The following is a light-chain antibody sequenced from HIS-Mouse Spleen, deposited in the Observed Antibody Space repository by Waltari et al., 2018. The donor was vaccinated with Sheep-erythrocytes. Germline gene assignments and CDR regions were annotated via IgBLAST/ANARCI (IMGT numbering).Light chain of an antibody. CDR3: QAWDSSTAV. V-gene: IGLV3-1*01. Sequence: SDELTQPPSVSVSPGQTASITCSGDKLGDNYACWYQQKPGQSPVLVIYHGSKRPSGVPERFSGSNSGNTATLTISGTQAMDEADYYCQAWDSSTAVFGGGTKLTVL. CDR2: HGS. J-gene: IGLJ2*01. CDR1: KLGDNY.